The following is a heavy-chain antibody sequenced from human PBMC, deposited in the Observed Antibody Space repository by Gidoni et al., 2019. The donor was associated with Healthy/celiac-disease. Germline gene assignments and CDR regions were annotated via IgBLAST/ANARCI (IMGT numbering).Heavy chain of an antibody. Sequence: QFKRVRPGAEGKKPGTPGKVSCKASGTPFTSYGISWLRQAPGQGLEWMGWISAYNGNTNYAQKLQGRVTMTTDTSTSTAYMELRSLRSDDTAVYYCARSRSWSGYPSAYWGQGTLVTVSS. CDR1: GTPFTSYG. CDR3: ARSRSWSGYPSAY. J-gene: IGHJ4*02. D-gene: IGHD3-3*01. CDR2: ISAYNGNT. V-gene: IGHV1-18*01.